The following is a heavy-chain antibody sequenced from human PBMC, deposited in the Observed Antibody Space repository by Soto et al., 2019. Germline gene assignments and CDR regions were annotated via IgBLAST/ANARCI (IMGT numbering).Heavy chain of an antibody. D-gene: IGHD3-10*01. Sequence: EVQLVESGGGIVQPGGSLRLSCAASGFSFSNYWMHWVRQVPGKGLVWVSRINDQGGSPSYADSVKGRFTISRDNAKNTLNLQMTSLRVDDTAVYYCAKSAMVRGGGWFDPWGQGTLVTVSS. J-gene: IGHJ5*02. V-gene: IGHV3-74*01. CDR2: INDQGGSP. CDR3: AKSAMVRGGGWFDP. CDR1: GFSFSNYW.